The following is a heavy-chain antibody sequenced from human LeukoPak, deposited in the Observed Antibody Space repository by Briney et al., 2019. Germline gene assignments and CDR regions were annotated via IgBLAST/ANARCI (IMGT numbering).Heavy chain of an antibody. J-gene: IGHJ4*02. V-gene: IGHV3-30*04. CDR2: ISYDGSNK. CDR3: ARDSMGTASGGGDFDY. CDR1: GFTFSSYA. Sequence: GRSLRLSCAASGFTFSSYAMHWVRQAPGKGLEWVAVISYDGSNKYYADSVKGRFTISRDNSKNTLYLQMNSLRAEDTAVYYCARDSMGTASGGGDFDYWGQGTLVTVSS. D-gene: IGHD2-21*02.